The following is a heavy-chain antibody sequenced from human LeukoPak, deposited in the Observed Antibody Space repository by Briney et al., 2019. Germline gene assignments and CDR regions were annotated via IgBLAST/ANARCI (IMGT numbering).Heavy chain of an antibody. CDR2: TYYRSKWYN. J-gene: IGHJ4*02. CDR3: ARDKGGSGYDHLDS. Sequence: SQTLPLTRAISGDSVSTNSAAWNWIRQSPSRGLEWLGRTYYRSKWYNDYAVSVKSRITINPDTSKNQFSLQLNSVTPEDTAVYYCARDKGGSGYDHLDSWGQGTLVTVSS. D-gene: IGHD5-12*01. CDR1: GDSVSTNSAA. V-gene: IGHV6-1*01.